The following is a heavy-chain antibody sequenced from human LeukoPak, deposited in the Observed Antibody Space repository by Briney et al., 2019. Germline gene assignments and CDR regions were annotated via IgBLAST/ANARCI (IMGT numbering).Heavy chain of an antibody. CDR3: ARTGGLSAYGYGPDY. J-gene: IGHJ4*02. CDR1: GYTFTSHY. CDR2: INPSGGST. Sequence: ASVKVSCKSSGYTFTSHYMHWVRQAPGQGLEWMGIINPSGGSTSYAQKFQGRVTITRNTSISTAYMELSSLRSEDTAVYYCARTGGLSAYGYGPDYWGQGTLVTVSS. V-gene: IGHV1-46*01. D-gene: IGHD5-18*01.